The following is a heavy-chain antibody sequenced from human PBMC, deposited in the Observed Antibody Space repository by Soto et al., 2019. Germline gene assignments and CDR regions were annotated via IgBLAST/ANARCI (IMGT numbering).Heavy chain of an antibody. CDR1: GFTFSSYG. V-gene: IGHV3-33*01. J-gene: IGHJ6*02. CDR2: IWYDGSNK. Sequence: QVQLVESGGGVVQPGRSLRLSCAASGFTFSSYGMHWVRQAPGKGLEWVAVIWYDGSNKYYADSVKGRFTISRDNSKNTXYXXMNSLSAEDTAVYYCAAQQQLVHALSTYYYYGMDVWGQGTTVTVSS. CDR3: AAQQQLVHALSTYYYYGMDV. D-gene: IGHD6-13*01.